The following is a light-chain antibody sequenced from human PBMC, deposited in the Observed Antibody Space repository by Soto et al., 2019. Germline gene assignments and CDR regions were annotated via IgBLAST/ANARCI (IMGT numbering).Light chain of an antibody. Sequence: QLVVTQTPSASGTPGQRVTISCSGSSPNIGTNAVNWCQQLPGTAPRLLIYSNDQRPPGVPDRFSGSKSGTSASLAISGLQSEDEADYFCAVWDDSLNGWVFGGGTKLTVL. CDR2: SND. CDR1: SPNIGTNA. CDR3: AVWDDSLNGWV. J-gene: IGLJ3*02. V-gene: IGLV1-44*01.